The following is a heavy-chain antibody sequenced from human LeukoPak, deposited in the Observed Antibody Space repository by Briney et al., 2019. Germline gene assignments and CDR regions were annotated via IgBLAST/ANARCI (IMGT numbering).Heavy chain of an antibody. D-gene: IGHD2-21*02. CDR1: GFTVSSNY. Sequence: GGSLRLSCAASGFTVSSNYMSWVRQAPGKGLEWASLIYSGGSTYYADSVKGRFTISRDNSKNTLYLQMNNLRAEDTAVYYCARGGAYCDGDCYPNWGQGTLVTVSS. CDR3: ARGGAYCDGDCYPN. J-gene: IGHJ4*02. CDR2: IYSGGST. V-gene: IGHV3-53*01.